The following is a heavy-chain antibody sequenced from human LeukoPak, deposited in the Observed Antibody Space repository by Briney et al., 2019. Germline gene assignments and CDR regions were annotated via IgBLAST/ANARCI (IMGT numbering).Heavy chain of an antibody. Sequence: SETLSLTCTVSGGSISSYYWSWIRQPPGKGLEWIGYIYYSGSTNYNPSLKSRVTISVDTSKNQFSLKLSSVTAADTAVYYCARGGYYYDSSGYYTPHLYFDLWGRGTLVTDSS. V-gene: IGHV4-59*01. CDR2: IYYSGST. J-gene: IGHJ2*01. CDR3: ARGGYYYDSSGYYTPHLYFDL. D-gene: IGHD3-22*01. CDR1: GGSISSYY.